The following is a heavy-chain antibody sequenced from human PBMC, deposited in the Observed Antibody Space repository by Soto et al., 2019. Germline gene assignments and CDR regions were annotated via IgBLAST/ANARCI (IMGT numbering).Heavy chain of an antibody. Sequence: QVQLVQSGAEVKKPGASVKVSCKASGYTFTSYGISWVRQAPGQGLEWMGWISAYNGNTNYAQKLQGRVTMTTDTTTSTAYMELRRLKSDDTAVYSCARYGNSGYDLSESYYYYGMDVWGQGTTVTVSS. D-gene: IGHD5-12*01. CDR2: ISAYNGNT. CDR1: GYTFTSYG. V-gene: IGHV1-18*01. J-gene: IGHJ6*02. CDR3: ARYGNSGYDLSESYYYYGMDV.